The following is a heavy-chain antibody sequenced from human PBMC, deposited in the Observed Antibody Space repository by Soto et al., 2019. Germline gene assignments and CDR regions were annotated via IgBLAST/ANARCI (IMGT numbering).Heavy chain of an antibody. CDR2: IKQDGNER. V-gene: IGHV3-7*01. D-gene: IGHD6-19*01. CDR3: AIGHWLGC. J-gene: IGHJ4*02. Sequence: EVQLVDSGGALVQPGESLRLSCAASGFTFSDYFMTWVRQAPGKGLEGVATIKQDGNERYYVDSVKGRFTISRDNAKNSLYLQMNALRAEDTAVYYCAIGHWLGCWGQGTLVTVSS. CDR1: GFTFSDYF.